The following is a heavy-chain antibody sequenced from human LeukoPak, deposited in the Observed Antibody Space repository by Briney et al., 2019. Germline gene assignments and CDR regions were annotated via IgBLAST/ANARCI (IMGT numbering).Heavy chain of an antibody. V-gene: IGHV1-2*02. CDR2: INPNSGGT. D-gene: IGHD1-26*01. J-gene: IGHJ4*02. CDR1: GYTFTGYY. CDR3: ARGRIVGATSNFDY. Sequence: ASVKVSCKASGYTFTGYYMHWVRQAPGQGLEWLGWINPNSGGTNYAQKFQGRVTMTRDTSISTAYMELSRLRSDDTAVYYCARGRIVGATSNFDYWGQGTLVTVSS.